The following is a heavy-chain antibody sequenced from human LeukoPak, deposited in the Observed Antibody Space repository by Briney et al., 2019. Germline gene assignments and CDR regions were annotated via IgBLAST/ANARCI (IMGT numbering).Heavy chain of an antibody. CDR3: ARYYTAMEPFDY. D-gene: IGHD5-18*01. J-gene: IGHJ4*02. Sequence: SETLPLTCTVSGGSISSGGYYWSWIRQHPGKGLEWIGYIYYSGSTYYNPSLKSRVTISVDTSKNQFSLKLSSVTAADTAVYYCARYYTAMEPFDYWGQGTLVTVSS. CDR2: IYYSGST. V-gene: IGHV4-31*03. CDR1: GGSISSGGYY.